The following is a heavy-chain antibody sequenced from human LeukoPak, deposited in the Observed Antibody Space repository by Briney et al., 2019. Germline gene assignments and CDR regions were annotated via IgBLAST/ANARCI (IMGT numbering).Heavy chain of an antibody. V-gene: IGHV3-53*01. CDR2: IYSGGTT. CDR3: AKDTTYYYDSSGYYFLDYFDY. Sequence: GGSLRLSCAASGFTVSSNYMGWVRQAPGKGLEWVSVIYSGGTTYYADSVKGRFTISRDNSKNTLYLQMNSLRAEDTAVYYCAKDTTYYYDSSGYYFLDYFDYWGQGTLVTVSS. D-gene: IGHD3-22*01. CDR1: GFTVSSNY. J-gene: IGHJ4*02.